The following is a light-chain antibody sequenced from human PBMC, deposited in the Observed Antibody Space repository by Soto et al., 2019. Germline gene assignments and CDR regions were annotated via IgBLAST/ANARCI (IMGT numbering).Light chain of an antibody. CDR1: QSVNSD. Sequence: EIVMTQSPATLSVSPGERATLSCRASQSVNSDLAWYHQKPGQAPRLLIYGASTRATGIPARFSGSGSGTDFTLTISRLEPEDFAIYYCQFYGSSLITFGQGTRLDIK. V-gene: IGKV3-15*01. CDR2: GAS. J-gene: IGKJ5*01. CDR3: QFYGSSLIT.